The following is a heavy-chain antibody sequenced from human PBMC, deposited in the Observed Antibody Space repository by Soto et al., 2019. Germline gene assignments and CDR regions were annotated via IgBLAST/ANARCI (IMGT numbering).Heavy chain of an antibody. CDR1: GFTFSSYG. Sequence: GGSLRLCCAASGFTFSSYGMHWVRQAPGKGLEWVAVISYDGSNKYYADSVKGRFIISRDNSKNTLYLQMNSLRAEDTAVYYCAKDPHLGRSSRPYYYGMDVWGQGTTVTVSS. J-gene: IGHJ6*02. CDR2: ISYDGSNK. V-gene: IGHV3-30*18. CDR3: AKDPHLGRSSRPYYYGMDV. D-gene: IGHD6-13*01.